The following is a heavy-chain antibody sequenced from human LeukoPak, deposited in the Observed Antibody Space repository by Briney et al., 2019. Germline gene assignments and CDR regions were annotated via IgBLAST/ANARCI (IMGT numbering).Heavy chain of an antibody. V-gene: IGHV3-23*01. Sequence: PGGSLRLSCAASGFTFSSYAMSWVRQAPGKGLEWVSAISGSGGSTYYADSVKGRFTISRDNAKNSLYLQMNSLRAEDTAVYYCARDSSSWRYNWFDPWGQGTLVTVSS. J-gene: IGHJ5*02. CDR1: GFTFSSYA. D-gene: IGHD6-13*01. CDR3: ARDSSSWRYNWFDP. CDR2: ISGSGGST.